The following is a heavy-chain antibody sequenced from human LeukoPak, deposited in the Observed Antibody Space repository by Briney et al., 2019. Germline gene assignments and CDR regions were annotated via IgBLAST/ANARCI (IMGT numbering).Heavy chain of an antibody. V-gene: IGHV4-59*01. D-gene: IGHD4-17*01. CDR3: ARDVRGDYGDTDWYFDL. CDR2: IYNSGST. J-gene: IGHJ2*01. Sequence: SETLSLTCTVSGGSISSYYWSWIRQPPGKGLEWIGHIYNSGSTNYNPSLKSRVTISVDTSKDQFSLNLNSVTAADTAVYYCARDVRGDYGDTDWYFDLWGRGTLVTVSS. CDR1: GGSISSYY.